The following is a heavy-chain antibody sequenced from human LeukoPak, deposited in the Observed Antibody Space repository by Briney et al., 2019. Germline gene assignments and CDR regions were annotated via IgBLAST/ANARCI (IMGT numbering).Heavy chain of an antibody. CDR1: GFTFSSYA. CDR3: ARASYDFWSAYDY. D-gene: IGHD3-3*01. Sequence: GGSLRLSCAASGFTFSSYAMSWVRQAPGKGLEWVSAISGSGGSTYYADSVKGRFTISRDNSKNTLYLQMNSLRAEDTAVYYCARASYDFWSAYDYWGQGTLVTVSS. CDR2: ISGSGGST. J-gene: IGHJ4*02. V-gene: IGHV3-23*01.